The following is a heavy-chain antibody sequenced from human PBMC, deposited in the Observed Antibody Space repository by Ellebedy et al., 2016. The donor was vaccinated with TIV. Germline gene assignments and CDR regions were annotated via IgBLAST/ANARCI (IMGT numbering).Heavy chain of an antibody. CDR1: GFTF. CDR3: ARDHYCNSRNNGPDY. J-gene: IGHJ4*02. V-gene: IGHV3-30*01. D-gene: IGHD3-22*01. CDR2: VSFDGSNK. Sequence: GESLKISCAVPGFTFTGSAGLQAIVSFDGSNKYCADSVKGRFTISRDNSKNTLYLQMDSLRAEDTAVYYCARDHYCNSRNNGPDYWGQGTLVTVSS.